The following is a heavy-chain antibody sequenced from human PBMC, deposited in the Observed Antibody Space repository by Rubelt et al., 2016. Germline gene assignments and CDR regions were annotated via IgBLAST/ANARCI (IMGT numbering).Heavy chain of an antibody. Sequence: QLQLQESGPGLVKPSETLSLTCTVSGGSISSSTYYWGWIRQPPGKGLEWNGSIYYSGSTYYNPSLKSRVIISVDMSKNQFSLKLRSVTAADTAAYYCARAEDYYSSWFDPWGQGTLVTVSS. D-gene: IGHD3-22*01. V-gene: IGHV4-39*07. CDR3: ARAEDYYSSWFDP. J-gene: IGHJ5*02. CDR2: IYYSGST. CDR1: GGSISSSTYY.